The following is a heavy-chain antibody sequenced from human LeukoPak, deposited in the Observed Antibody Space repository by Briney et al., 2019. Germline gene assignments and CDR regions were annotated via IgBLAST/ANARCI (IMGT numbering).Heavy chain of an antibody. V-gene: IGHV4-39*01. CDR1: GGSLRGGGYY. Sequence: SETLSLTCSFSGGSLRGGGYYWGWVHQPPGKGLEWIASLYSNGNTFYNPSLKSRVTISEESSKSQFSLKLRTVTAADTAVYFCWRAADHWGQGILVTVSS. J-gene: IGHJ4*02. CDR3: WRAADH. CDR2: LYSNGNT.